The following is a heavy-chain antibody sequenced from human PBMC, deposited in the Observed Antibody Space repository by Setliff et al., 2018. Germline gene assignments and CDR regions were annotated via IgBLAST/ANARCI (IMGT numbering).Heavy chain of an antibody. D-gene: IGHD1-26*01. J-gene: IGHJ6*03. Sequence: PSETLSLTCTVSDGSLSTYYWSWIRQPPGKGLEFIGYVYYSGSTNYNPSLKSRVTISGDTSKNQVSLRLSSVTAADTAVYYCATRKSSGRLYYMDVWGKGTTVTVSS. V-gene: IGHV4-59*01. CDR1: DGSLSTYY. CDR2: VYYSGST. CDR3: ATRKSSGRLYYMDV.